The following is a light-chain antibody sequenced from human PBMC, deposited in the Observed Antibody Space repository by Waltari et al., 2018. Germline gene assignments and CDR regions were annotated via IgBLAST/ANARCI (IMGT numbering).Light chain of an antibody. V-gene: IGLV2-23*01. CDR2: EAT. J-gene: IGLJ2*01. Sequence: QSVLTQPASVSGSPGQSITISCTGTRSDIGAHNFVSWFQQLPGQAPRLLISEATKRPSSVSFPFSGSNSGTTASLSISDLQAEDEADYYCCSYVGGSRVLFGGGTKLTV. CDR1: RSDIGAHNF. CDR3: CSYVGGSRVL.